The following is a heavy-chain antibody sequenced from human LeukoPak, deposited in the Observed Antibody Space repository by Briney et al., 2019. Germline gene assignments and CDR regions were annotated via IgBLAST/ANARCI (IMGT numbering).Heavy chain of an antibody. Sequence: PSETLSLTCAVYGGSFSSYYWSWIRQPPGKGLEWIGYIYYSGSTNYNPSLKSRVTISVDTSKNQFSLKLSSVTAADTAVYYCARHFGVSYYYYGMDVWGQGTTVTVSS. D-gene: IGHD3-10*01. CDR1: GGSFSSYY. V-gene: IGHV4-59*08. CDR3: ARHFGVSYYYYGMDV. CDR2: IYYSGST. J-gene: IGHJ6*02.